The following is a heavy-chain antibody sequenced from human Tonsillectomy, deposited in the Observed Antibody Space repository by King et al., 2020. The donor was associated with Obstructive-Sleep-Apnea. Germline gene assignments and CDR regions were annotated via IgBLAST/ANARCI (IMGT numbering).Heavy chain of an antibody. CDR3: ARGPHLGTRRVGAFAF. Sequence: VQLLQSGAEVKKPGSSVKVSCKASGGIFRSYGFSWVRQAPGQGLEWMGDIIPFFGTPQYSQMFQGRVSITADESTTTIYLDVTSLRSDDTAVYYCARGPHLGTRRVGAFAFWGLGTLVTVSS. J-gene: IGHJ4*02. CDR2: IIPFFGTP. V-gene: IGHV1-69*01. CDR1: GGIFRSYG. D-gene: IGHD4-23*01.